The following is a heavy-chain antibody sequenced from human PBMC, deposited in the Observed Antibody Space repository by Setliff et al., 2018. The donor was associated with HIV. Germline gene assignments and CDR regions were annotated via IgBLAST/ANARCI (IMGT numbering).Heavy chain of an antibody. CDR1: GGSFSGYY. V-gene: IGHV4-34*01. CDR3: ARSRLFRFLEWFPPYYYYYGMDV. Sequence: SETLSLTCAVYGGSFSGYYWSWIRQPPGKGLEWIGEINRSGSTNYNPSLKSRVTISVDTSKNQFSLKLSSVTAADTAVYYCARSRLFRFLEWFPPYYYYYGMDVWGQGTTVTVS. D-gene: IGHD3-3*01. J-gene: IGHJ6*02. CDR2: INRSGST.